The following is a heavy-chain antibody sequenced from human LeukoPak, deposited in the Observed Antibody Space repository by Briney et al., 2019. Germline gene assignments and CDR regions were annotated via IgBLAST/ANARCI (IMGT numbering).Heavy chain of an antibody. CDR2: MNPSGDTT. D-gene: IGHD3-9*01. CDR1: GYNFTNYY. Sequence: ASVKVSCKTSGYNFTNYYMHWVRQAPGHGLEWMGIMNPSGDTTTYAEKFQGRVTMTRDTSTSTVYMELSSLRSEDTAVYYCARCGALRYFEWFSAYWGQGTLVTVSS. V-gene: IGHV1-46*01. CDR3: ARCGALRYFEWFSAY. J-gene: IGHJ4*02.